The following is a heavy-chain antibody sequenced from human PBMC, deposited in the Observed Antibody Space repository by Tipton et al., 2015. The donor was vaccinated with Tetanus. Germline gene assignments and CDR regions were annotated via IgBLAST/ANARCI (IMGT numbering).Heavy chain of an antibody. Sequence: TLSLTCTVSGGSISSGGYYWSWIRQHPGKGLEWIGEINHSGSTYYNPSLKSRVTISVDTSKNQFSLKLRPVTAADTAVYYCARANGPGSYLDYWGQGTLVTVSS. J-gene: IGHJ4*02. D-gene: IGHD2-8*01. CDR2: INHSGST. CDR1: GGSISSGGYY. V-gene: IGHV4-39*01. CDR3: ARANGPGSYLDY.